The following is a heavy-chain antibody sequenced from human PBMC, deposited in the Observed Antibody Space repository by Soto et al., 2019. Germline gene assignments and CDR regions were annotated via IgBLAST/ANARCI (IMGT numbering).Heavy chain of an antibody. D-gene: IGHD2-2*01. V-gene: IGHV3-33*01. CDR1: GFTFSSYG. CDR3: ARVRRGNCSSTSCYLHWYFDL. J-gene: IGHJ2*01. CDR2: IWYDGSNK. Sequence: ESGGGVVQPGRSLRLSCAASGFTFSSYGMHWVRQAPGKGLEWVAVIWYDGSNKYYADSVKGRFTISRDNSKNTLYLQMNSLRAEDTAVYYCARVRRGNCSSTSCYLHWYFDLWGRGTLVTVSS.